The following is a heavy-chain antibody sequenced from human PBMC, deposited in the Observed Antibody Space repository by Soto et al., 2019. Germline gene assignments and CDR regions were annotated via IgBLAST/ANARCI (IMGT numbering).Heavy chain of an antibody. V-gene: IGHV4-30-4*08. J-gene: IGHJ6*02. CDR3: ARADDGGDRDYYGLDV. D-gene: IGHD2-21*02. CDR2: VFHSGSV. CDR1: GGSISGDYYH. Sequence: QVQLQQSGPGLVKPSQTLSLTCTVSGGSISGDYYHWTWIRQSPGKGLEWIGYVFHSGSVLYNPSLKSRLNISVDTSKNQFPLRLSSVTAADTAVYFCARADDGGDRDYYGLDVWGQGTTVTVSS.